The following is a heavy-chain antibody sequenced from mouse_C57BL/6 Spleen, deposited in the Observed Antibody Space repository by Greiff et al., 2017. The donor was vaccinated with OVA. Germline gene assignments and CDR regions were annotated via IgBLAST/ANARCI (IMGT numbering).Heavy chain of an antibody. J-gene: IGHJ3*01. CDR1: GYTFTDYE. Sequence: VKLQQSGAELVRPGASVTLSCKASGYTFTDYEMHWVKQTPVHGLEWIGAIDPETGGTAYNQKFKGKAILTADKSSSTAYMELRSLTSEDSAGYYCTRGGAWFAYWGQGTLVTVSA. CDR3: TRGGAWFAY. CDR2: IDPETGGT. V-gene: IGHV1-15*01.